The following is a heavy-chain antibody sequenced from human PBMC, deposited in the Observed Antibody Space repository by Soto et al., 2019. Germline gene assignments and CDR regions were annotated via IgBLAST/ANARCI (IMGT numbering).Heavy chain of an antibody. J-gene: IGHJ4*02. CDR3: ARGGVRGIAAADEKVNFAY. CDR1: GGTFSSYA. Sequence: QVQLVQSGAEVKKPGSSVKVSCKASGGTFSSYAISWVRQAPGQGLEWMGGIIPIFGTANYAQKFQGRVTITADEYTSTVYMELSSLGSEDTAVYYCARGGVRGIAAADEKVNFAYWGQGPLVTVSA. V-gene: IGHV1-69*12. D-gene: IGHD6-13*01. CDR2: IIPIFGTA.